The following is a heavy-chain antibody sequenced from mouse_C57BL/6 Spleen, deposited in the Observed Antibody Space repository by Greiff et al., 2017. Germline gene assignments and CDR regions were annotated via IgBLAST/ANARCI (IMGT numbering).Heavy chain of an antibody. Sequence: VQLQQSGAELVKPGASVKLSCKASGYTFTSYWMQWVKQRPGQGLEWIGEIDPSDSYTNYNQKFKGKATLTVDTSSSPAYMQLSSLTSEDAAVYYCARVEYYAMDYWGQGTSVTVSS. CDR2: IDPSDSYT. J-gene: IGHJ4*01. CDR1: GYTFTSYW. CDR3: ARVEYYAMDY. V-gene: IGHV1-50*01.